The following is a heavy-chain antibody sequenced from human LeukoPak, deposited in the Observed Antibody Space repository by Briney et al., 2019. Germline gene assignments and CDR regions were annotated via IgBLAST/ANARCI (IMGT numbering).Heavy chain of an antibody. D-gene: IGHD6-13*01. CDR3: ARASLYSSSPGSVDY. CDR1: GGSISSGGYS. CDR2: IYHSGST. V-gene: IGHV4-30-2*01. Sequence: SETLSLTCAVSGGSISSGGYSWSWIRQPPGKGLEWIGYIYHSGSTYYNPSLKSRVTISEDRSKNQFSLKLSSVTAADTAVYYCARASLYSSSPGSVDYWGQGTLVTVSS. J-gene: IGHJ4*02.